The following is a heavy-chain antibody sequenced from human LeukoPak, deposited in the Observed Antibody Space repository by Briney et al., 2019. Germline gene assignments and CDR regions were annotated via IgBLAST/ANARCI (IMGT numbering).Heavy chain of an antibody. CDR3: AKEIHNYYDSQGAPPLLNDAFDI. D-gene: IGHD3-22*01. V-gene: IGHV3-7*01. Sequence: PGGSLRLSCAASGFTFSNYWMSWVRQAPGKGLQWVANIKQDGSEKYYVDSVKGRFTISRDNAKKSLYLQMNSLRAEDTAVYYCAKEIHNYYDSQGAPPLLNDAFDIWGQGTMVTVSP. CDR1: GFTFSNYW. J-gene: IGHJ3*02. CDR2: IKQDGSEK.